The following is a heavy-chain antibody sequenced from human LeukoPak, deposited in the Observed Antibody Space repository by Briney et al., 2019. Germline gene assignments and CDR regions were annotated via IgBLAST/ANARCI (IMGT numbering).Heavy chain of an antibody. D-gene: IGHD6-13*01. CDR3: ARDRDDDPNSSWYRSGLNWFDP. CDR1: GGSISSYY. V-gene: IGHV4-4*07. J-gene: IGHJ5*02. CDR2: IYTSGST. Sequence: SETLSLTCTASGGSISSYYWSWIRQPAGKGLEWIGRIYTSGSTNYNPSLKSRVTMSVDTSKNQFSLKLSSVTAADTAVYYCARDRDDDPNSSWYRSGLNWFDPWGQGTLVTVSS.